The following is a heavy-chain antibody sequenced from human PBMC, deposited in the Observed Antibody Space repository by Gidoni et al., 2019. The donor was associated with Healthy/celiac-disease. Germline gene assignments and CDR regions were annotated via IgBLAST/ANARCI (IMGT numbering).Heavy chain of an antibody. D-gene: IGHD6-19*01. CDR3: ARDQSVAGTFDY. Sequence: QVQLVESGGGVVKPGGSLRRACAAAGVTFSDYYMSWIRQAPGKGLEWVSYISSSRSYTNYADSLKGRFTISIDNAQTSLYLQMNSLRAEDTAVYYCARDQSVAGTFDYWGQGTLVTVSS. J-gene: IGHJ4*02. V-gene: IGHV3-11*05. CDR1: GVTFSDYY. CDR2: ISSSRSYT.